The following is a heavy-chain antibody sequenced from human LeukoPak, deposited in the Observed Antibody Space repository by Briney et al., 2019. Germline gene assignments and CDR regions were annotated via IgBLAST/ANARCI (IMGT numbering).Heavy chain of an antibody. Sequence: ASVKVSCKTFGFTFTGYYIHWVRQAPGQGLEWMGWINPNSGGTNYAQKFQGRVTMTRDTSISTAYMELSRLRSDDTAVYYCARDHGSGSYNYFDYWGQETLVTVSS. V-gene: IGHV1-2*02. CDR2: INPNSGGT. D-gene: IGHD3-10*01. CDR1: GFTFTGYY. J-gene: IGHJ4*02. CDR3: ARDHGSGSYNYFDY.